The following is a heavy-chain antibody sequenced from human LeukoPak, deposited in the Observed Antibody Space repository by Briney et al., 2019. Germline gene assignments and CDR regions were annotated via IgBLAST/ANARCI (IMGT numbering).Heavy chain of an antibody. J-gene: IGHJ3*02. CDR2: ISGSGGDT. D-gene: IGHD7-27*01. V-gene: IGHV3-23*01. Sequence: GGSLRLSCAASGFTFSSHAMSWVRQAPGKGLEWVSAISGSGGDTSYAGSVKGRFTISRDNSKNTLYLQMNSLRADDTAVYYYAKDPMGIGPAFDIWGQGTMVTVSS. CDR3: AKDPMGIGPAFDI. CDR1: GFTFSSHA.